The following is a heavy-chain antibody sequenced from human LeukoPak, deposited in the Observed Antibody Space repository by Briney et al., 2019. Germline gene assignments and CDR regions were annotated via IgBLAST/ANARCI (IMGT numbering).Heavy chain of an antibody. D-gene: IGHD1-26*01. Sequence: GVSLRLSCAASGFTFSSYAIHWVRQPPGKGLEWVAIIWYDGSKTYYAESVKGRFTISRDNSNNIAYLQMSSLRVEATAVYFCAKEVGPVLGVWGQGTLVTVS. V-gene: IGHV3-33*06. CDR3: AKEVGPVLGV. CDR1: GFTFSSYA. J-gene: IGHJ4*02. CDR2: IWYDGSKT.